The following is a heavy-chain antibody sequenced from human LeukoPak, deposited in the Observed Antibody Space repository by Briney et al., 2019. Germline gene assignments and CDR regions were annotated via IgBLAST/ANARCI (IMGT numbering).Heavy chain of an antibody. J-gene: IGHJ4*02. CDR2: INSDGSGT. Sequence: GGSLRLSCAASGFTFSSYWMHWVRQAPGKGLVWVSRINSDGSGTSYADSVKGRFTISRDNAKNTLYLQMNSLRAEDTAVYYCARDPDYGGDTLFDYWGQGTLVTVSS. V-gene: IGHV3-74*01. CDR1: GFTFSSYW. CDR3: ARDPDYGGDTLFDY. D-gene: IGHD4-23*01.